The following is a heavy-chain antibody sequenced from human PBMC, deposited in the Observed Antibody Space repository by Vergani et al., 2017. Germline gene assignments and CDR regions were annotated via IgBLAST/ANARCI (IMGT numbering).Heavy chain of an antibody. V-gene: IGHV3-7*03. CDR3: ARETGGSYYGAFDI. CDR2: IKQDGSEK. CDR1: GFTFSSYW. Sequence: EVQLVESGGGLVQPGGSLRLSCAASGFTFSSYWLSWVRQAPGKGLEWVANIKQDGSEKYYVDSVKGRFTISRDNAKNSLYLQMNSLRAEDTAVYYCARETGGSYYGAFDIWGQGTMVTVSS. D-gene: IGHD1-26*01. J-gene: IGHJ3*02.